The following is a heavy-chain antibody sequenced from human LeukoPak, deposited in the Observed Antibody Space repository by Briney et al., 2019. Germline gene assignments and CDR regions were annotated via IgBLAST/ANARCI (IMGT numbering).Heavy chain of an antibody. Sequence: GGSLRLSCAASGFTFSDYYMSWIRQAPGKGLEWVSYISSSRNTIYYADSVKGRLTISRDNAKNSLYLQMNSLRAEGTAVYYCARVGDTSGHYYPYYFDYWGQGTLVTVSS. CDR3: ARVGDTSGHYYPYYFDY. CDR1: GFTFSDYY. CDR2: ISSSRNTI. J-gene: IGHJ4*02. V-gene: IGHV3-11*01. D-gene: IGHD3-22*01.